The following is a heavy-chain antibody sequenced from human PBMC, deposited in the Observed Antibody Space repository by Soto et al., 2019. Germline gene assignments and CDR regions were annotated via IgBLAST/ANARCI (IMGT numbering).Heavy chain of an antibody. J-gene: IGHJ5*02. D-gene: IGHD2-15*01. V-gene: IGHV1-2*04. Sequence: ASVKVSCNTSVYTLSGYYMHWVRQAPGQGLEWMGWIKPNSGGTNYAQTFQGWVTMTRDTSISTAYMELSRLRSDDTAVYYCERESPPAKSYNWFDPWGQGTLVTVYS. CDR3: ERESPPAKSYNWFDP. CDR2: IKPNSGGT. CDR1: VYTLSGYY.